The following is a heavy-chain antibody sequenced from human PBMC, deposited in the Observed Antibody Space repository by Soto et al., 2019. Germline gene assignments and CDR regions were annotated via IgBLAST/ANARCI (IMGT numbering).Heavy chain of an antibody. V-gene: IGHV1-69*01. J-gene: IGHJ5*02. CDR2: IIPMYGPA. CDR1: GGTFSSYA. D-gene: IGHD3-10*01. CDR3: ARVTSMVRGVIDNGFDP. Sequence: QVPLVQSGAEVKKPGSSVTVSCKASGGTFSSYAIHWVLQAPGQGLEWMGGIIPMYGPAKYAQRFQGRVTITADESTTTVYMELTSLTSQDTAVYYCARVTSMVRGVIDNGFDPWGHGTLVTVSS.